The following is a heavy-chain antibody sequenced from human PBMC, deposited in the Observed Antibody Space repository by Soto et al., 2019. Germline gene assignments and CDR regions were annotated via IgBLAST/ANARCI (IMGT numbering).Heavy chain of an antibody. D-gene: IGHD4-4*01. CDR2: IRSKANSYAT. J-gene: IGHJ4*02. CDR3: TRRGNYSNFDY. Sequence: GGSLRLSCAASGFTFSGSAMHWVRQASGKGLEWVGRIRSKANSYATAYAASVKGRFTISRDDSKNTAYLQMNSLKTEDTAVYYCTRRGNYSNFDYWGQGTRVTVSS. CDR1: GFTFSGSA. V-gene: IGHV3-73*01.